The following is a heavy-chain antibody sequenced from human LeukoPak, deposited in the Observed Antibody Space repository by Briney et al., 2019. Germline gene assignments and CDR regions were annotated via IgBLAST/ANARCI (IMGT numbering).Heavy chain of an antibody. D-gene: IGHD3-10*01. J-gene: IGHJ6*03. CDR3: ARVRAGTGSGSYYYYMDV. CDR1: GYTFSIYG. Sequence: SVRVSCKASGYTFSIYGFSWVRQAPGQGLEWMGGIIPAFGTTNYAQRFQGRVTITADESTSTAYMEMNSLTSEDTAVYYCARVRAGTGSGSYYYYMDVWGKGTTVTISS. CDR2: IIPAFGTT. V-gene: IGHV1-69*13.